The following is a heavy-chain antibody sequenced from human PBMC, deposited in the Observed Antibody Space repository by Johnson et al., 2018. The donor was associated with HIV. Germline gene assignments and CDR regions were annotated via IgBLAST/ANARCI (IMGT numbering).Heavy chain of an antibody. CDR3: ARDRRYYDSSGYYHDAFDI. CDR2: IYSDGNT. CDR1: GFTVSTNY. D-gene: IGHD3-22*01. V-gene: IGHV3-66*01. J-gene: IGHJ3*02. Sequence: VQLVESGGGLVQPGGSLRLSCAASGFTVSTNYMTWVRQAPGKGLECVSLIYSDGNTYYADSVKGRFTIPRDNSKTQLYLQMNSLRAEDTAVYYCARDRRYYDSSGYYHDAFDIWGQGTMVTVSS.